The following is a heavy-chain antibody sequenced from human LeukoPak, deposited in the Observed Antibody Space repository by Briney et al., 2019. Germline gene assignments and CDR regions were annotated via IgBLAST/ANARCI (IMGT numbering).Heavy chain of an antibody. D-gene: IGHD4-23*01. Sequence: SETLSLTCTVSGGSIKDSDWSWIRQPAGKGLEWIGRIYTSGRTNYNPSLKSRVTMSLDTSKNQFSLKLTSVTAADTAVYYCAREFYGGQPAYWGQGTLVTDSS. CDR1: GGSIKDSD. J-gene: IGHJ4*02. V-gene: IGHV4-4*07. CDR2: IYTSGRT. CDR3: AREFYGGQPAY.